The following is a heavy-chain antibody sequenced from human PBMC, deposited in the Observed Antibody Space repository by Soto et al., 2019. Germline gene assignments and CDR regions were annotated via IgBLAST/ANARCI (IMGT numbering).Heavy chain of an antibody. J-gene: IGHJ5*02. V-gene: IGHV1-18*01. CDR3: ARETVAGIWFDP. Sequence: QVQLVQSGAEVKKPGASVKVSCKASGYTFTSYGIRWVRQAPGQGLEWMGWINSYNGNTNYAQKLQGRVTMTTDTSTSTAYMELRSLRSADTAVYYWARETVAGIWFDPWGQGTLVTVSS. CDR2: INSYNGNT. CDR1: GYTFTSYG. D-gene: IGHD6-19*01.